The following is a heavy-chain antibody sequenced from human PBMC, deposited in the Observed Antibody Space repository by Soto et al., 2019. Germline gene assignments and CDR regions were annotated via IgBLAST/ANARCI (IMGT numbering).Heavy chain of an antibody. Sequence: GESLKISCAASGFTFSSYGMHWVRQAPGKGLEWVALIWFDGSDKYYTESVKGRFTISRDNSKSTLYLQMNRLRAEDTAVYYCARLYCSASSCYSVGAFDIRGQGT. V-gene: IGHV3-33*01. CDR2: IWFDGSDK. CDR1: GFTFSSYG. J-gene: IGHJ3*02. D-gene: IGHD2-15*01. CDR3: ARLYCSASSCYSVGAFDI.